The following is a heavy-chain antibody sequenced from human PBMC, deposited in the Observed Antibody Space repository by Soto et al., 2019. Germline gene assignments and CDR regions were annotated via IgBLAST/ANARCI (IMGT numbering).Heavy chain of an antibody. CDR1: GFTFSSYG. V-gene: IGHV3-30*18. D-gene: IGHD6-6*01. CDR3: AKESYSSSSCYYGMDV. CDR2: ISYDGSNK. Sequence: GGSLRLSCAASGFTFSSYGMHWVRQAPGEGLEWVAVISYDGSNKYYADSVKGRFTISRDNSKNTLFLQMNSLRGEDTAVYYCAKESYSSSSCYYGMDVWGQGTTVTVSS. J-gene: IGHJ6*02.